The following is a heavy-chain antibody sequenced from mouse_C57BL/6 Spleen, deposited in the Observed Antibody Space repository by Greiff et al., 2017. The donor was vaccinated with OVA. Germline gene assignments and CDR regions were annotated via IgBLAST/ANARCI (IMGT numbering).Heavy chain of an antibody. Sequence: QVQLQQPGAELVMPGASVKLSCKASGYTFTSYWMHWVKQRPGQGLEWIGEIDPSDSYTNYNQKFKGKSTLTVDKSSSTAYMQLSSLTSEDSAVYYCAREGFRRAGFDYWGQGTTLTVSS. CDR1: GYTFTSYW. V-gene: IGHV1-69*01. CDR3: AREGFRRAGFDY. D-gene: IGHD3-3*01. J-gene: IGHJ2*01. CDR2: IDPSDSYT.